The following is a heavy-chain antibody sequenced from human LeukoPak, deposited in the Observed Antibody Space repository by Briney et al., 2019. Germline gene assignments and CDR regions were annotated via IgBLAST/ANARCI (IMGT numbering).Heavy chain of an antibody. CDR1: GGTFSSYA. CDR3: ARTGAHSSSWYNWFDP. Sequence: GASVKVSCKAPGGTFSSYAISWVRQAPGQGLEWMGGIIPIFGTANYAQKFQGRVTITADESTGTAYMELSSLRSEDTAVYYCARTGAHSSSWYNWFDPWGQGTLVTVSS. D-gene: IGHD6-13*01. CDR2: IIPIFGTA. J-gene: IGHJ5*02. V-gene: IGHV1-69*13.